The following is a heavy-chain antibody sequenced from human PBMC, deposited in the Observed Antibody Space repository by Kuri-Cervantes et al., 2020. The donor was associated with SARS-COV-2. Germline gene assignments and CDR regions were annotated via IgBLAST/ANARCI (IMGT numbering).Heavy chain of an antibody. D-gene: IGHD5-18*01. CDR2: INSDGSST. CDR1: GFTFSSYW. CDR3: AREDTLNYSCYMDV. Sequence: GESLKISCAASGFTFSSYWMNWVRQAPGKGLVWVSRINSDGSSTRYADSVKGLFTISRDNAKNTLYLQSNSLRAEDTAVYYCAREDTLNYSCYMDVWGKGTTVTVSS. J-gene: IGHJ6*03. V-gene: IGHV3-74*01.